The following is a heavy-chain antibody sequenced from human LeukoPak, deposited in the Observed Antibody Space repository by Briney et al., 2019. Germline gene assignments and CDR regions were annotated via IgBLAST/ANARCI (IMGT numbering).Heavy chain of an antibody. CDR1: GFIFSSYS. Sequence: PGGSLRLSCAASGFIFSSYSMNWVRQAPGKGLEWVSSISSSSSYIYYADSVKGRFTISRDNAKNSLYLQMNSLRAEDTAVYYCARMEDYGDSKSVYWGQGTLVTVSS. D-gene: IGHD4-17*01. V-gene: IGHV3-21*01. CDR2: ISSSSSYI. CDR3: ARMEDYGDSKSVY. J-gene: IGHJ4*02.